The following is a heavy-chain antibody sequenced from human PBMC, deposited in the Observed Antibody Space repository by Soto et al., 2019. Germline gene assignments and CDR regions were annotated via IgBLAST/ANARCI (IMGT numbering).Heavy chain of an antibody. CDR2: IYYSGSS. J-gene: IGHJ5*02. CDR1: GGSISSGDYY. D-gene: IGHD5-18*01. CDR3: SREGRRYSYVLP. V-gene: IGHV4-30-4*01. Sequence: QVQLQESGPGLVKPSQTLSLTCTVSGGSISSGDYYWSWIRQPPGKGLGWIGYIYYSGSSYYNPSLKCRVTISVDTSKNQFSRKLSSVTAADSAVYYCSREGRRYSYVLPWGQGTLVTVSS.